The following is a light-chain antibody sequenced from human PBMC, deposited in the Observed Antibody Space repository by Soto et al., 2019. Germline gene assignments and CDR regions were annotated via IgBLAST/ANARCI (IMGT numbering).Light chain of an antibody. J-gene: IGKJ3*01. Sequence: DIQMTQSPSSLSASVGDRVTIACRASQAISNYLAWYQQKPGRVPKLLIYAASTLQSGVPSRFSGSGSGTDFTLTISSLQPEDVATYFCQRYNTAPPVAFGPGTKVDIK. CDR2: AAS. V-gene: IGKV1-27*01. CDR1: QAISNY. CDR3: QRYNTAPPVA.